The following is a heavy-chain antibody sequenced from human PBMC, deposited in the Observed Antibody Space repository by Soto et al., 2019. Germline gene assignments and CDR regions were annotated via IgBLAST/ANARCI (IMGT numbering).Heavy chain of an antibody. CDR1: GFTFSSYS. CDR3: ARDPRTVTDFDY. D-gene: IGHD4-17*01. CDR2: ISSSSSYI. J-gene: IGHJ4*02. Sequence: PGGSLRLSCAASGFTFSSYSMNWVRQAPGKGLEWVSSISSSSSYIYYADSVKGRFTISRDNAKNSLYLQMNSLRAEDTAVYYCARDPRTVTDFDYWGQGTLVTVSS. V-gene: IGHV3-21*01.